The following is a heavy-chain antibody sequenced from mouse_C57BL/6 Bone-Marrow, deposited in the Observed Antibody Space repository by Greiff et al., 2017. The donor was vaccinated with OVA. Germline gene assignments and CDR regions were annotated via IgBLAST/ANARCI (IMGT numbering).Heavy chain of an antibody. V-gene: IGHV5-15*01. CDR3: ARTGYYAMDY. CDR1: GFTFSDYG. CDR2: ISNLAYSI. J-gene: IGHJ4*01. Sequence: EVQGVESGGGLVQPGGSLKLSCAASGFTFSDYGMAWVRQAPRKGPEWVAFISNLAYSIYYADTVTGRFTISRENAKNTLYLEMSSLRSEDTAMYYCARTGYYAMDYWGQGTSVTVSS. D-gene: IGHD4-1*01.